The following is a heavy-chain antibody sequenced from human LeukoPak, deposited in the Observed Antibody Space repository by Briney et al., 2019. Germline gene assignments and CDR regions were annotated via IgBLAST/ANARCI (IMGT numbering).Heavy chain of an antibody. V-gene: IGHV3-15*01. CDR1: GFTFSNAW. CDR3: TTVDDFWSGYWGYYYYMDV. Sequence: GGSLRLSCAASGFTFSNAWMSWVRQAPGKGLEWVGRIKSKTDGGTTDYAAPVKGRFTISRDDSKNTLYLQMNSLKTEDTAVYYCTTVDDFWSGYWGYYYYMDVWGKGTTVTVSS. J-gene: IGHJ6*03. D-gene: IGHD3-3*01. CDR2: IKSKTDGGTT.